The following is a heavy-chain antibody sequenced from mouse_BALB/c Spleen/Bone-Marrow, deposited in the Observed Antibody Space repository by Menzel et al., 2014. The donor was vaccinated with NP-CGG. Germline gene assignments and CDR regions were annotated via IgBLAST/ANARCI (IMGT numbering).Heavy chain of an antibody. CDR1: GFNIKDTY. CDR2: IDPANGNT. D-gene: IGHD1-1*01. CDR3: VYGRDWYFDV. J-gene: IGHJ1*01. V-gene: IGHV14-3*02. Sequence: DVKLQESGAELVKPGASVKLSCTASGFNIKDTYMHWVKERPEQGLEWIGRIDPANGNTKYDPKFQGKATITADTSSNTASLQLSSLTSEDTAVYYCVYGRDWYFDVWGAGTTVTVSS.